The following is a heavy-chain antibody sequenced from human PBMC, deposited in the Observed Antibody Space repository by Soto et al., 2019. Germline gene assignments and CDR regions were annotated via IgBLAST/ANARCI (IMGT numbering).Heavy chain of an antibody. V-gene: IGHV3-7*01. CDR1: GFTFSSYW. CDR3: ARDPYYYDSSGYYRSDY. J-gene: IGHJ4*02. D-gene: IGHD3-22*01. CDR2: IKQDGSEN. Sequence: GGSLRLSCAASGFTFSSYWMSWVRQAPGKGLEWVANIKQDGSENYYVDSVKGRFTISRDNAKNSLYLQMNSLRAEDTAVYYCARDPYYYDSSGYYRSDYWGQGTLVTVSS.